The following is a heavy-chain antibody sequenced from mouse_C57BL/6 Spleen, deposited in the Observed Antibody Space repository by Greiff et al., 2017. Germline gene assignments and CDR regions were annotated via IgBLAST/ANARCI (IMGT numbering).Heavy chain of an antibody. CDR3: ARKGDYDGYAMDY. CDR2: INPGSGGT. D-gene: IGHD2-4*01. V-gene: IGHV1-54*01. J-gene: IGHJ4*01. Sequence: VQLQQSGAELVRPGTSVKVSCKASGYAFTNYLIEWVKQRPGQGLEWIGVINPGSGGTNYNEKFKGKATLTADKSSSTAYMQLSSLTSEDSAVDFCARKGDYDGYAMDYWGQGTSVTVSS. CDR1: GYAFTNYL.